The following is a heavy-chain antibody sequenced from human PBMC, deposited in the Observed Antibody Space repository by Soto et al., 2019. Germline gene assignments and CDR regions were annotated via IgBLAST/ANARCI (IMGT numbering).Heavy chain of an antibody. J-gene: IGHJ5*02. Sequence: QSGPTLVNPTQTLTLTCTFSGFSLSTSGMCVSWIRQPPGKALEWLALIDWDDDKYYSTSLKTRLTISKDTSKNQVVLTMTNMDPVDTATYYCARIRPDYGDYQRYSGWFDPWGQGTLVTVSS. CDR3: ARIRPDYGDYQRYSGWFDP. V-gene: IGHV2-70*01. D-gene: IGHD4-17*01. CDR1: GFSLSTSGMC. CDR2: IDWDDDK.